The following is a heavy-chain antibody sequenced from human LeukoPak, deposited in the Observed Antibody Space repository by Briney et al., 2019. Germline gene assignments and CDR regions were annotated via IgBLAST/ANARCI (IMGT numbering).Heavy chain of an antibody. V-gene: IGHV4-39*07. CDR1: GGSISTSNYY. CDR3: ARGSRPVYNLLTGKRYFDY. CDR2: IYHSGST. Sequence: SETLSLTCTVSGGSISTSNYYWGWIRQPPGKGLEWIGSIYHSGSTYYNPSLKSRVTISVDTSKNQFSLKLSSVTAADTAVYYCARGSRPVYNLLTGKRYFDYWGQGTLLTVSS. J-gene: IGHJ4*02. D-gene: IGHD3-9*01.